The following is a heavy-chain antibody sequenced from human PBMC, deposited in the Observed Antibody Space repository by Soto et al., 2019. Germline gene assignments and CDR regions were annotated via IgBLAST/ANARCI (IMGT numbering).Heavy chain of an antibody. CDR2: ISAYNGNT. Sequence: VSVRDSCKSSDYPFTSYGISWVRQAPGQGLEWMGWISAYNGNTNYAQKLQGRVTMTTDTSTSTAYMELRSLRSDDTAVYYCARDPGRGRFDPWGQGTLVTVSS. V-gene: IGHV1-18*01. CDR1: DYPFTSYG. D-gene: IGHD3-10*01. J-gene: IGHJ5*02. CDR3: ARDPGRGRFDP.